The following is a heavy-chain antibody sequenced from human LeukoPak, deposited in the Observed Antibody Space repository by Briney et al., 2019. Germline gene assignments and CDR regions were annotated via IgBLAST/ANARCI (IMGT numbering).Heavy chain of an antibody. J-gene: IGHJ5*02. CDR1: GYTFTGYY. V-gene: IGHV1-69*05. CDR2: IIPIFGTA. D-gene: IGHD2-8*02. CDR3: ARGVVYAMSWFDP. Sequence: SVKVSCKASGYTFTGYYMHWVRQAPGQGLEWMGGIIPIFGTANYAQKFQGRVTITTDESTSTAYMELSSLRSEDTAVYYCARGVVYAMSWFDPWGQGTLVTVSS.